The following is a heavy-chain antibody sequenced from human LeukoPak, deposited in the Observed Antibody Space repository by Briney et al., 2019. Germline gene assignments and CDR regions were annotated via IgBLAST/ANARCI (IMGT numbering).Heavy chain of an antibody. J-gene: IGHJ4*02. Sequence: GGSVKLSCTASGFTFSSYGMHWVRQAPGKGLEWVGLIRDDGGNIYYADSLQGRVTISRDNSKNTLYMQMNSLRAEDTAVYYCAKDLWSGAWDYWGQGTLVTVSS. CDR2: IRDDGGNI. D-gene: IGHD3-10*01. CDR3: AKDLWSGAWDY. CDR1: GFTFSSYG. V-gene: IGHV3-30*02.